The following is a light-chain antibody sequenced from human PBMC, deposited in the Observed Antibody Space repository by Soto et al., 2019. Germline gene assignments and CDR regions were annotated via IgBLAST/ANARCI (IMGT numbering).Light chain of an antibody. CDR2: SAV. CDR1: QSVLYSSNNKNY. V-gene: IGKV4-1*01. Sequence: DIVMTQSPDSLAVSLGERATINCKSSQSVLYSSNNKNYLAWYQQKPGKAPKLLISSAVDLYSGVPSRFRGSGSGTDFILSISGLQPEDFATYYCQQSYITPRTFGPGTKVDI. J-gene: IGKJ3*01. CDR3: QQSYITPRT.